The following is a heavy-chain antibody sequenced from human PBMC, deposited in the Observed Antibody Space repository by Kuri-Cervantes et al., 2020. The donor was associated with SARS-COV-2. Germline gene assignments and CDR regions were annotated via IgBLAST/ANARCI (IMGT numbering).Heavy chain of an antibody. J-gene: IGHJ4*02. CDR2: ISYDGSNK. CDR3: ARDGGLAASGKFDY. D-gene: IGHD6-13*01. V-gene: IGHV3-30-3*01. Sequence: GESLKISCAASGFTFSSYAMHWVRQAPGKGLEWVAVISYDGSNKYYADSVKGRFTISRDNSKNTLYLQMNSLRAEDTAVYFCARDGGLAASGKFDYWGQGTLVTVSS. CDR1: GFTFSSYA.